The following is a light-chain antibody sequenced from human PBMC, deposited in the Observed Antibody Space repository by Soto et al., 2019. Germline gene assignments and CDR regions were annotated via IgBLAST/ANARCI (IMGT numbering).Light chain of an antibody. Sequence: EIVMTQSPATLSVSPVERATLSCRASQSVSSNLAWYQQKPGQAPRLLIYDASNRATGIPDRFSGSGSGTDFTLTISRLEPEDSAVYYCQQYGSSRGTFGQGTKVDIK. J-gene: IGKJ1*01. V-gene: IGKV3-20*01. CDR2: DAS. CDR1: QSVSSN. CDR3: QQYGSSRGT.